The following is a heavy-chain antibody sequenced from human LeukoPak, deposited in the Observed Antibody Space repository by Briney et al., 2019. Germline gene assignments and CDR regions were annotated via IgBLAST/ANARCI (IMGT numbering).Heavy chain of an antibody. CDR2: MHSAGST. CDR3: ARDGGDGYNFPFDY. Sequence: GGSLRLSCAASGFTVSSNYMSWVRQAPGKGLEWVSLMHSAGSTYYADPVKGRFSISRDNSKNTLYLQMNSLRAEDTAVYYCARDGGDGYNFPFDYWGQGTLVTVSS. D-gene: IGHD5-24*01. V-gene: IGHV3-66*01. J-gene: IGHJ4*02. CDR1: GFTVSSNY.